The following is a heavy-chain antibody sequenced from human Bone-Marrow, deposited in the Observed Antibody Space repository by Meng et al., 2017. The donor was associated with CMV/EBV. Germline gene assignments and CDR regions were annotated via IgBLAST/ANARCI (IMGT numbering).Heavy chain of an antibody. D-gene: IGHD3-3*01. V-gene: IGHV1-2*02. CDR2: INPNSGGT. CDR1: GYTFTDYY. J-gene: IGHJ4*02. Sequence: ASVKVSCKASGYTFTDYYMHWVRQAPGQGLEWMGWINPNSGGTNYAQKFQGRVTMTRNTSISTAYMELSSLRSEDTAVYYCARTYLLRFLEWSLFLGYWGQGTLVTVSS. CDR3: ARTYLLRFLEWSLFLGY.